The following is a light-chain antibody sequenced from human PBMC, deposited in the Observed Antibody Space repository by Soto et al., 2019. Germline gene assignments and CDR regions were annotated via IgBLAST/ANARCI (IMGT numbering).Light chain of an antibody. V-gene: IGKV3-15*01. CDR2: GAS. CDR3: QQCKNWLTWT. J-gene: IGKJ1*01. CDR1: QSISSN. Sequence: EIVLTQSPGTLSLSPGERATLSCRASQSISSNLAWYQQKPGQAPRLLIYGASTRATGIPARFSGSGSGTEFTLTISSLQSEDFAVYYCQQCKNWLTWTFGQGTKVDIK.